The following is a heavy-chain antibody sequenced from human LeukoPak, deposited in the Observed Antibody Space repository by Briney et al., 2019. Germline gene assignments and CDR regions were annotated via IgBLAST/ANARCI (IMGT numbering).Heavy chain of an antibody. Sequence: GGSLRLSCAASGFTFSNYGLSWVRQAPGKGLEWVSAISGGGSATYYADSVKGRFTISRDNAKNSLYLQMNSLRAEDTAVYYCARGSRWDFDYWGQGTLVTVSS. CDR1: GFTFSNYG. D-gene: IGHD2-15*01. CDR3: ARGSRWDFDY. CDR2: ISGGGSAT. J-gene: IGHJ4*02. V-gene: IGHV3-23*01.